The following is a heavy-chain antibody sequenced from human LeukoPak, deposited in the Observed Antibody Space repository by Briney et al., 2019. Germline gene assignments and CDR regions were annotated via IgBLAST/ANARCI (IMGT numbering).Heavy chain of an antibody. CDR2: IRYDGSNE. V-gene: IGHV3-30*02. D-gene: IGHD4-11*01. J-gene: IGHJ6*03. CDR3: TRVEETATTAAIIRKYSYYYYYMDV. Sequence: GGSLRLSCAASGFSFSTYGLHWVRHTPGKGLEWVAFIRYDGSNEYYADSVKGRFTISRDNSKNTLHLQMNSLRAEDTAVYYCTRVEETATTAAIIRKYSYYYYYMDVWGNGNTVTVSS. CDR1: GFSFSTYG.